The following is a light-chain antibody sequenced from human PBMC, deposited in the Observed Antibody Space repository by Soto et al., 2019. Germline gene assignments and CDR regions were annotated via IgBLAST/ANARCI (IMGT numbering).Light chain of an antibody. CDR3: QQRNYWPIT. J-gene: IGKJ5*01. CDR2: DTS. CDR1: QSVSSY. V-gene: IGKV3-11*01. Sequence: EIVLTQSPATLSLSPGERATLSCRASQSVSSYLAWYQQRLGQAPRLLIYDTSNRATGIPARFSGSGSGTDFPLTISSLEPEDFAVYYCQQRNYWPITFGQGTRLEIK.